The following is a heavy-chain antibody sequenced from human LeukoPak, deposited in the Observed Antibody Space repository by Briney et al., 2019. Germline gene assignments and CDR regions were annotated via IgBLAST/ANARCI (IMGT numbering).Heavy chain of an antibody. CDR1: GYTFTAYY. CDR2: IIPIFGTA. CDR3: ARRIAAAGTHGFDP. D-gene: IGHD6-13*01. J-gene: IGHJ5*02. V-gene: IGHV1-69*13. Sequence: SVKVSCKASGYTFTAYYIHWVRQAPGQGLEWMGGIIPIFGTANYAQKFQGRVTITADESTSTAYMELSSLRSEDTAVYYCARRIAAAGTHGFDPWGQGTLVTVSS.